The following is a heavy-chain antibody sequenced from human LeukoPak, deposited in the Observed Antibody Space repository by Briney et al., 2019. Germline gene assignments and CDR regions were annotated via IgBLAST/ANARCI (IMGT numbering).Heavy chain of an antibody. Sequence: SQTLSLTCTVSGGSISSYYWSWIRQPPGKGLEWIGYIYYSGSTNHNPSLKSRVTISVDTSKNQFSLKLSSVTAADTAVYYCASGIAVAGFFHYWGQGTLVTVSS. J-gene: IGHJ4*02. D-gene: IGHD6-19*01. CDR3: ASGIAVAGFFHY. CDR2: IYYSGST. V-gene: IGHV4-59*01. CDR1: GGSISSYY.